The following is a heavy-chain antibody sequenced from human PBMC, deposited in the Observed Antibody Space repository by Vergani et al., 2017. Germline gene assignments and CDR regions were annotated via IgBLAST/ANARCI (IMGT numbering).Heavy chain of an antibody. V-gene: IGHV3-64D*06. CDR2: ISSNGGST. D-gene: IGHD6-13*01. Sequence: EVQLVESGGGLVKPGGSLRLSCSASGFTFSSYDMHWVRQAPGKGLEYVSAISSNGGSTYYAYSVKGRFTISRDNSKNTLYLQMSSLRAEETAVYYFVNAIAAAGTPNYWGQGTLVTVSS. CDR1: GFTFSSYD. CDR3: VNAIAAAGTPNY. J-gene: IGHJ4*02.